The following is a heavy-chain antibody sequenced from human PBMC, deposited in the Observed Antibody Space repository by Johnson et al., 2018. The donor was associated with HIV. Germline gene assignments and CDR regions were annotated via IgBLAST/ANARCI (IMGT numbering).Heavy chain of an antibody. CDR3: AKDLSSGWYHAFDI. Sequence: QVQLVESGGGVVQPGGSLRLSCAASAFTFSSYAIHWVRQAPGKGLEWVAFIHYDGHNKYYADSVKGRFTISRDNSKNTLYLQMNSLRAEDTAVYYCAKDLSSGWYHAFDIWGQGTMVTVSS. V-gene: IGHV3-30*02. CDR2: IHYDGHNK. J-gene: IGHJ3*02. CDR1: AFTFSSYA. D-gene: IGHD6-19*01.